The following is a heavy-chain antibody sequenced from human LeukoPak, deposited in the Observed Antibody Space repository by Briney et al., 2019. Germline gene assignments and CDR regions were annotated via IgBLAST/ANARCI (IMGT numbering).Heavy chain of an antibody. Sequence: ASVKVSCKASGYTFTGYYMHWVRQAPGQGLEWMGWINPNSGGTNYAQKFQGRVTMTTDTSTSTAYMELRSLRSDDTAVYYCARDNYYYGSGSYSYYYYYYYMDVWGKGTTVTISS. J-gene: IGHJ6*03. CDR3: ARDNYYYGSGSYSYYYYYYYMDV. CDR2: INPNSGGT. CDR1: GYTFTGYY. V-gene: IGHV1-2*02. D-gene: IGHD3-10*01.